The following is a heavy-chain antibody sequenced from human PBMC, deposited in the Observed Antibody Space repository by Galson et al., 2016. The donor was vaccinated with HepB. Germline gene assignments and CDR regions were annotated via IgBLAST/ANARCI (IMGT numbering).Heavy chain of an antibody. CDR3: ARGGKSGRGSFDP. CDR1: GFTFSSYS. CDR2: ISSSSSTI. V-gene: IGHV3-48*02. J-gene: IGHJ5*02. D-gene: IGHD4-23*01. Sequence: SLRLSCAASGFTFSSYSLNWVRQAPGKGLEWISYISSSSSTIYYADSVKGRFTIPRDNAKNSLYLQMNSLRDEDTAVYFCARGGKSGRGSFDPWGQGTLVTVSS.